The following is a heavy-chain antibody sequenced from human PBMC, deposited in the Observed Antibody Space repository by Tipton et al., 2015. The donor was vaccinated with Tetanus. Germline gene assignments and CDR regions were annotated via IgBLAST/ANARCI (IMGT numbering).Heavy chain of an antibody. CDR3: ARAISSRWGKHDAFDI. J-gene: IGHJ3*02. CDR2: IFNYGGT. V-gene: IGHV3-66*01. Sequence: SLRLSCAASGFTVSNSYMTWVRQAPGKGLEWVSSIFNYGGTYSADSVKGRFTISRDNAENSLYLQVNSLRVEDTAVYYCARAISSRWGKHDAFDIWGQGTTVAVSS. CDR1: GFTVSNSY. D-gene: IGHD3-16*01.